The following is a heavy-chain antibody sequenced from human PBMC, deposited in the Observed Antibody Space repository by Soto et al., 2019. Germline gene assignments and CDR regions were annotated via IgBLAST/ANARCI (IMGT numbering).Heavy chain of an antibody. CDR3: VKDKGAAAGFDY. CDR2: ISYEGREK. V-gene: IGHV3-30*18. CDR1: GFTFSNTG. D-gene: IGHD6-13*01. J-gene: IGHJ4*02. Sequence: QVHLVESGGGVVQPGRSLGLSCAPSGFTFSNTGMHWVRQAPGKGLECMGVISYEGREKYYAGSVKGRFTISRDNSKNTLYLQMDTLRAEDTAIYYCVKDKGAAAGFDYWGQGILVTVSS.